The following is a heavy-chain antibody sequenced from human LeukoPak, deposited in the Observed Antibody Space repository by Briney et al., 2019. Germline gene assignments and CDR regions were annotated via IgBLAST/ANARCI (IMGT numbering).Heavy chain of an antibody. CDR2: ISGSAGGT. CDR3: ALSRGTVLTPHDY. D-gene: IGHD4-23*01. J-gene: IGHJ4*02. V-gene: IGHV3-23*01. CDR1: GFTFSSYA. Sequence: PGGSLRLSCAASGFTFSSYAMSWVRQAPGKGLDWVSAISGSAGGTFYADSLKGRFTISRDNSRNTLYLQMNSLRAEDTAVYYCALSRGTVLTPHDYWGQGTLVTASS.